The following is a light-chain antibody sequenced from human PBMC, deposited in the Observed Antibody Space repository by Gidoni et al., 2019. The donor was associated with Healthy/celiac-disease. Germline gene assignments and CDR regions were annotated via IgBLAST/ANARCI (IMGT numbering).Light chain of an antibody. J-gene: IGKJ4*01. Sequence: AIRMTQSPSSFSASTGDRVTITCRASQGISSYLAWYQQKPGKAPKPLIYAASTLQSGVPSRFSGSGSGTDFTLTISCLQSEDFATYYCQQYYSYFTFGGGTKVEIK. CDR3: QQYYSYFT. CDR1: QGISSY. V-gene: IGKV1-8*01. CDR2: AAS.